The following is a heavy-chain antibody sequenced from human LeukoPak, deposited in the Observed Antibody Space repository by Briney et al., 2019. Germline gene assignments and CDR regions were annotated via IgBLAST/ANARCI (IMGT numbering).Heavy chain of an antibody. CDR1: GGSFSGYY. CDR2: INHSGRT. V-gene: IGHV4-34*01. CDR3: ARGVGLRSDFDI. D-gene: IGHD3-3*01. J-gene: IGHJ3*02. Sequence: PSETLSLTCAVYGGSFSGYYWRWIRQPPGKGLEWIGEINHSGRTNYNPSLKSQVTISVDTSKNQFSLKVSSVTAADTAVYYCARGVGLRSDFDIWGQGTMVTVSS.